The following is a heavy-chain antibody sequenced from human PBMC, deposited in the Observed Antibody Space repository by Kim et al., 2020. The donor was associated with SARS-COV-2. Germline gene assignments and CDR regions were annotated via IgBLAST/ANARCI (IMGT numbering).Heavy chain of an antibody. D-gene: IGHD5-18*01. CDR2: IWYDGSNK. CDR1: GFTFSSYG. Sequence: GGSLRLSCAASGFTFSSYGMHWVRQAPGKGLEWVAVIWYDGSNKYYADSVKGRFTISRDNSKNTLYLQMNSLRAEDTAVYYCAKNPLQRWPRDSYYYYGMDVWGQGTPVTVSS. CDR3: AKNPLQRWPRDSYYYYGMDV. J-gene: IGHJ6*02. V-gene: IGHV3-33*06.